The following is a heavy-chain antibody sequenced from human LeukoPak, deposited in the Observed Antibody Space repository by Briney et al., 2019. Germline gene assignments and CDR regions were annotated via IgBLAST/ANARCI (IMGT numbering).Heavy chain of an antibody. CDR3: ARDGTDITGTWVVY. CDR2: IYSGGIT. V-gene: IGHV3-66*02. J-gene: IGHJ4*02. CDR1: GFTVSSNY. Sequence: GGSLRLSCAASGFTVSSNYLSWVRQAPGKGLEWVSVIYSGGITYYADSVKGRFTISRDNSKDMLYLQMNSLRAEDTAVYYCARDGTDITGTWVVYWGQGTLVTVSS. D-gene: IGHD1-20*01.